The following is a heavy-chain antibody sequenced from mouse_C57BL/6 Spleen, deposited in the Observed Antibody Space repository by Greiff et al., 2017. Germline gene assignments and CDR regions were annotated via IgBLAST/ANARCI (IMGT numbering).Heavy chain of an antibody. D-gene: IGHD1-1*01. CDR3: ARGGTDYYGRRYWYFDV. CDR2: INYDGSST. Sequence: EVKLVESEGGLVQPGSSMKLSCTASGFTFSDYYMAWVRQVPEKGLEWVANINYDGSSTYYLDSLKSRFIISRDNAKNILYLQMSSLKSEDTATYYCARGGTDYYGRRYWYFDVWGTGTTVTVSS. V-gene: IGHV5-16*01. J-gene: IGHJ1*03. CDR1: GFTFSDYY.